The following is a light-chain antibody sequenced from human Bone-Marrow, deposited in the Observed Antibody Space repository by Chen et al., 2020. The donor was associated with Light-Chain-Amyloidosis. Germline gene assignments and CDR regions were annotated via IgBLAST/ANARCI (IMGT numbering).Light chain of an antibody. CDR1: SSDVGGYNY. CDR2: DVS. J-gene: IGLJ2*01. V-gene: IGLV2-14*01. CDR3: SSYTSSSSRV. Sequence: QSALTPPASVSGPPGQSITISCTGTSSDVGGYNYVSWYQQHPGKAPKLMIYDVSNRPSGVSNRFSGSKSGNTASLTISGLQAEDEADYYCSSYTSSSSRVFGGGTKLTVL.